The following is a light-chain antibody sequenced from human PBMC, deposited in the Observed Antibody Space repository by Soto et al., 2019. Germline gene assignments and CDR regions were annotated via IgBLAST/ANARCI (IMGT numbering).Light chain of an antibody. CDR1: SSDVGGYNY. CDR3: TSYISSGTLV. J-gene: IGLJ2*01. Sequence: QSALTQPASVSESPGQSITISCTGTSSDVGGYNYVSWYQQHPGKAPKPMIYGVRNRPSGVSNRFSGSKSGNTASRTISGLQAEDEADYYCTSYISSGTLVLGGGTKLTVL. V-gene: IGLV2-14*03. CDR2: GVR.